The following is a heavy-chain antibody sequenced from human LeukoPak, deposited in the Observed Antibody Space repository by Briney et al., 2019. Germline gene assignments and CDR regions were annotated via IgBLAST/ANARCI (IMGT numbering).Heavy chain of an antibody. CDR3: ATRHSSSWYNY. J-gene: IGHJ4*02. CDR2: ISAYNGNT. Sequence: ASVKVSCKASGYTFTSYGISWVRQAPGQGLEWMGWISAYNGNTDYAQKLQGRVTMTEDTSTDTAYMELSSLRSEDTAVYYCATRHSSSWYNYWGQGTLVTVSS. V-gene: IGHV1-18*01. D-gene: IGHD6-13*01. CDR1: GYTFTSYG.